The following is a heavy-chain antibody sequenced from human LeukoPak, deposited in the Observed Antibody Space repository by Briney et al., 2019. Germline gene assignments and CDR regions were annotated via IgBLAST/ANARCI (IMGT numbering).Heavy chain of an antibody. CDR3: AGGRRGYDSSGYYPFYYFDY. CDR2: ISAYNGNT. D-gene: IGHD3-22*01. CDR1: GYTFTSYG. V-gene: IGHV1-18*01. Sequence: ASVKVSCKASGYTFTSYGISWVRQAPGQGLEWMGWISAYNGNTNYTQKLQGRVTMTTDTSTSTAYMELRSLRSDDTAVYYCAGGRRGYDSSGYYPFYYFDYWGQGTLVTVPS. J-gene: IGHJ4*02.